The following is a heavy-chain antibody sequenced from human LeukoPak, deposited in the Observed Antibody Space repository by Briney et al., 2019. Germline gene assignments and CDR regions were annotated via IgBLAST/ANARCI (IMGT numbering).Heavy chain of an antibody. V-gene: IGHV4-61*02. J-gene: IGHJ3*02. CDR1: GGSISSGSYY. D-gene: IGHD6-6*01. CDR2: IYTSGST. Sequence: PSQTLSLTCTVSGGSISSGSYYWSWIRPPAGTGLEWIGRIYTSGSTNYNPSLKSRVTISVDTSKNQFSLKLSSVTAADTAVYYCARQPSIRIAARPGAFDIWGQGTMVTVSS. CDR3: ARQPSIRIAARPGAFDI.